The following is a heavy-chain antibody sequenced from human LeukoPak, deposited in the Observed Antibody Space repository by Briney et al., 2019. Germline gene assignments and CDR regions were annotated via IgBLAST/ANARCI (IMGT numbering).Heavy chain of an antibody. CDR1: GYTFTSYG. D-gene: IGHD3-10*01. V-gene: IGHV1-18*01. Sequence: PGPSVKVSCKASGYTFTSYGISWVRRAPGQGLEWMGWISAYNGNTNYAQKLQGRVTMTTDTSTSTAYMELRSLRSDDTAVYYCARDTPYYYGSGSSQAYFDYWGQGTLVTVSS. CDR3: ARDTPYYYGSGSSQAYFDY. CDR2: ISAYNGNT. J-gene: IGHJ4*02.